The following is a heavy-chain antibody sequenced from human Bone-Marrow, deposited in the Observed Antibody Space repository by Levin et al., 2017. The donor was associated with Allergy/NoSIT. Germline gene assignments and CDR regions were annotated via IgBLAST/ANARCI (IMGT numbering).Heavy chain of an antibody. CDR3: AQFPWTDTPMDHFYSYGMDV. V-gene: IGHV1-69*10. CDR1: GGTFSSFA. D-gene: IGHD5-18*01. Sequence: SVKVSCQASGGTFSSFAIGWLRQAPGQGLEWMGGIIPLLDTPTYARRFRGRVTITADKSPTTASMELSSLRSDDTALYYCAQFPWTDTPMDHFYSYGMDVWGQGTTVTVSS. J-gene: IGHJ6*02. CDR2: IIPLLDTP.